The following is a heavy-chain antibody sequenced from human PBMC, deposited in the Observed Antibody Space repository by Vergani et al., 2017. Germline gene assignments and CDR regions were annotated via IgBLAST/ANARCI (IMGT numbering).Heavy chain of an antibody. Sequence: EVQVVESGGGLVQPGGSLRLSCAASGFIFSDHYMDWVRQAPGKGLEWVGRIRNKANDYTTQYAASVKGRFTISRDDSKSYLSLQMNSLQTEDTALYYCVRVKGSNWNDHLYDIWGQGTLVTGSS. CDR3: VRVKGSNWNDHLYDI. CDR1: GFIFSDHY. D-gene: IGHD1-1*01. V-gene: IGHV3-72*01. J-gene: IGHJ3*02. CDR2: IRNKANDYTT.